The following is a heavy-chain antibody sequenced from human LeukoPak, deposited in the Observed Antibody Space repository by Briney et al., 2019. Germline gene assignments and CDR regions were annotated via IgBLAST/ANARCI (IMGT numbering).Heavy chain of an antibody. D-gene: IGHD6-13*01. Sequence: SGGSLRLSCAASGFTFSSYAMSWVRQAPGKGLEWVSAISGSGGSTYYADSVKGRFTISRDNSKNTLYLQMNSLRAEDTAVYYCAKGQQLVPRRTYGGFDYWGQGTLVTVSS. CDR1: GFTFSSYA. J-gene: IGHJ4*02. V-gene: IGHV3-23*01. CDR3: AKGQQLVPRRTYGGFDY. CDR2: ISGSGGST.